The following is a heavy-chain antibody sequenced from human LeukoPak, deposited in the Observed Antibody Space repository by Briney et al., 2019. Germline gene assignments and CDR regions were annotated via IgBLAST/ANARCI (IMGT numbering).Heavy chain of an antibody. J-gene: IGHJ4*02. Sequence: ASVTVSCKASGFTFTGYYMHWVRQAPGQGLEWMGWINPNSGGTNYAQKFQGRVTMTRDTSITTAYMELTSLRSDDTAVYYCARASRPRVAAAEDYWGQGTLVTVSS. D-gene: IGHD6-13*01. CDR2: INPNSGGT. V-gene: IGHV1-2*02. CDR1: GFTFTGYY. CDR3: ARASRPRVAAAEDY.